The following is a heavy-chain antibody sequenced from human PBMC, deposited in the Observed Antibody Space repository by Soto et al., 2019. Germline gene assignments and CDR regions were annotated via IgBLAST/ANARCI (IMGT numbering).Heavy chain of an antibody. J-gene: IGHJ3*02. D-gene: IGHD2-15*01. Sequence: QVQLVQSGGEVKKPGSSVKVSCSVSGSTFRTYTFSWVRQAPGQGLEWMGSIIPLLGITNYAQKFQGRVTIIADKSTDTAYMELSSLTSEDTAIFYCARDNYPVVVPAAREVGAFDIWGQGTMVIVSS. CDR1: GSTFRTYT. CDR2: IIPLLGIT. V-gene: IGHV1-69*08. CDR3: ARDNYPVVVPAAREVGAFDI.